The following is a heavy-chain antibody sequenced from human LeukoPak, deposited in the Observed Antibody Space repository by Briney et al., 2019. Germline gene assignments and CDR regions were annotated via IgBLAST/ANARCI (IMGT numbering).Heavy chain of an antibody. J-gene: IGHJ4*02. CDR1: GFTFSSYW. CDR2: IKQDGSEK. Sequence: AGGSLRLSCAASGFTFSSYWMSWVRQAPAKGLEWVANIKQDGSEKYYVDSVKGRFTISRDNAKNSLYLQMNSLRAEDTAVYYCARTRSNTAQRFDYWGQGTLVTVSS. V-gene: IGHV3-7*01. CDR3: ARTRSNTAQRFDY. D-gene: IGHD5-18*01.